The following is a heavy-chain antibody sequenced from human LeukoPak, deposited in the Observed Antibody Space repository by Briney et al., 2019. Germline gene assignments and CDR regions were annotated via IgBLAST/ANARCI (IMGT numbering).Heavy chain of an antibody. CDR2: IKSKTDGGTT. Sequence: GGSLRLSCAASGFTFRNFWMSWVRQAPGKGLEWVGRIKSKTDGGTTDYAAPVKGRFTISRDDSKNTLYLQMNSLKTEDTAVYYCTTARGYYDSSGYFLFDYWGQGTLVTVSS. CDR1: GFTFRNFW. V-gene: IGHV3-15*01. J-gene: IGHJ4*02. CDR3: TTARGYYDSSGYFLFDY. D-gene: IGHD3-22*01.